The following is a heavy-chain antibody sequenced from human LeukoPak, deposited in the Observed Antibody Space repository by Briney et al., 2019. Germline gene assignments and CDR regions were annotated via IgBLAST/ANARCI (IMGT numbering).Heavy chain of an antibody. J-gene: IGHJ4*02. V-gene: IGHV3-30*18. CDR1: GITFSSYV. Sequence: PGRSLRLSCVASGITFSSYVMHWVRQAPGKGLEWVAVISDDGSNKYNADSVKGPFTISRDNSKNTLYLQMNSLRAEDTAVYYCAKGLSSWYPYYFDYWGQGTLVTVSS. D-gene: IGHD6-13*01. CDR2: ISDDGSNK. CDR3: AKGLSSWYPYYFDY.